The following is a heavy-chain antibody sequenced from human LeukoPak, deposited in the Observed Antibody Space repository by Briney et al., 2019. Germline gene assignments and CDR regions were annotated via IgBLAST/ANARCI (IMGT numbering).Heavy chain of an antibody. D-gene: IGHD6-13*01. Sequence: GAPVKVSCKASGGTFSSYAISWVRQAPGQGLEWMGGIIPIFGTANYAQKFQGRVTITADESTSTAYMELRSLRSDDTAVYYCARHYSSSWYPDYWGQGTLVTVSS. V-gene: IGHV1-69*01. CDR1: GGTFSSYA. J-gene: IGHJ4*02. CDR3: ARHYSSSWYPDY. CDR2: IIPIFGTA.